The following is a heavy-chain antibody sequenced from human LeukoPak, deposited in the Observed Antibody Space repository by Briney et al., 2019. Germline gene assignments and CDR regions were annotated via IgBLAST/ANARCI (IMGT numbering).Heavy chain of an antibody. CDR3: ARVRTGVAGNTFDM. CDR2: INPNSGGT. V-gene: IGHV1-2*06. CDR1: GYTFTGYY. Sequence: ASVKVSCKASGYTFTGYYMHWVRQAPGQGPEWMGQINPNSGGTNYVQKFQGRVTMTRDTSFTTAYMELSGLRSDDTAVYYCARVRTGVAGNTFDMWGQGTMVTVS. D-gene: IGHD6-19*01. J-gene: IGHJ3*02.